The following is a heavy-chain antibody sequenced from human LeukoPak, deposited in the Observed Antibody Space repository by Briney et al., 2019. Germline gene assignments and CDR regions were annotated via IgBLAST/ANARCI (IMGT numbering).Heavy chain of an antibody. V-gene: IGHV1-2*02. CDR2: IHANNGDT. J-gene: IGHJ5*02. D-gene: IGHD2-2*01. CDR1: GYTFTDYY. Sequence: ASVKVSCKASGYTFTDYYVHWVRQAPGQGLEWMGWIHANNGDTNYAQKFQGRVTMTRDTSISTAYMDLTRLRSDDTAVYYCARVSPIYQLFFWFDPWGQGTLVTVSS. CDR3: ARVSPIYQLFFWFDP.